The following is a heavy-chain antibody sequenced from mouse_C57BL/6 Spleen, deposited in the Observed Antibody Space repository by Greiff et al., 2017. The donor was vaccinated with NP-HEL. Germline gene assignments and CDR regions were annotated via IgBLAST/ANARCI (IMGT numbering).Heavy chain of an antibody. CDR3: ARIDYYGSSYAMDY. Sequence: QVQLKESGPGILQPSQTLSLTCSFSGFSLSTFGMGVGWIRQPPGKGLEWLAHIWWDDDKYYNPAVKSRLTIAKDTSKNQVFLKIANVDTAATATYYCARIDYYGSSYAMDYWGQGTSVTVSS. D-gene: IGHD1-1*01. J-gene: IGHJ4*01. CDR1: GFSLSTFGMG. CDR2: IWWDDDK. V-gene: IGHV8-8*01.